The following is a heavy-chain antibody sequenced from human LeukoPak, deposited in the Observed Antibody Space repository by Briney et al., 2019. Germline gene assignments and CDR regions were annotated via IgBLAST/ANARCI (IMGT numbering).Heavy chain of an antibody. CDR1: GFTFSNYA. V-gene: IGHV3-23*01. CDR2: LSGGGGVT. Sequence: GGSLRLSCVASGFTFSNYAMTWLRQAPGKGLEWISTLSGGGGVTYYADSVKGRFTISRDNSKNTLYLQVNSLRAEDTAVYYCAKVVDIWGQGTMVTVSS. CDR3: AKVVDI. D-gene: IGHD1-26*01. J-gene: IGHJ3*02.